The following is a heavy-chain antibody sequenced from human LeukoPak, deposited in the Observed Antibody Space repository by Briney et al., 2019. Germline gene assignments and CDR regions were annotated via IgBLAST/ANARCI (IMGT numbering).Heavy chain of an antibody. Sequence: GGSLRLSCAASGFTFSSYSMNWVRQAPGKGLEWVSYISSSSSTIYYAGSVKGRFTISRDNAKNSLYLQMNSLRAEDTAVYYCAREVPAYYYGSGSWNYWGQGTLVTVSS. CDR2: ISSSSSTI. CDR1: GFTFSSYS. CDR3: AREVPAYYYGSGSWNY. D-gene: IGHD3-10*01. V-gene: IGHV3-48*01. J-gene: IGHJ4*02.